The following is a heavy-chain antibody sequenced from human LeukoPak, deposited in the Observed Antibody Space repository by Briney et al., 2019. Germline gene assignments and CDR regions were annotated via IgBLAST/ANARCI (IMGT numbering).Heavy chain of an antibody. Sequence: GRSLRLSCAASGFTFDDYAMHWVRQAPGKGLEWVSGISWNSGSIGYADSVKGRFTISRDNAKNSLYLQMNSLRTEDTALYYCAKGARPLSTWFDPRGQGTLVTVSS. CDR3: AKGARPLSTWFDP. J-gene: IGHJ5*02. CDR1: GFTFDDYA. V-gene: IGHV3-9*01. CDR2: ISWNSGSI.